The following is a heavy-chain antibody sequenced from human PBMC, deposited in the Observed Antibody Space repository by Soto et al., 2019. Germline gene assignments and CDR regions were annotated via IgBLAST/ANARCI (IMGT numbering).Heavy chain of an antibody. D-gene: IGHD6-19*01. CDR1: GFTFSTND. CDR2: IDGTSTFS. J-gene: IGHJ4*02. V-gene: IGHV3-23*05. CDR3: AKNSGWFTX. Sequence: SEGSLRLSCVASGFTFSTNDMTWVRQAPGKGLEWVSTIDGTSTFSNYAASVEGRFTISRDNSRNKVYLQMNSLRADDTAVYFCAKNSGWFTXWGQGTLVTVSX.